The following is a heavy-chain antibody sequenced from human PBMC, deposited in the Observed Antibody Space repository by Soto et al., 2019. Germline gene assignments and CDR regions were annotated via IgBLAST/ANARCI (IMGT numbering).Heavy chain of an antibody. CDR1: GFTFSSYA. CDR3: AKDLRRYFDWPPISPAFDI. J-gene: IGHJ3*02. Sequence: EVQLLESGGGLVQPGGSLRLSCAASGFTFSSYAMSWVRQAPGKGLEWVSAISGSGGSTYYADSVKGRFTISRDNSKNTLYLQMNSLRAEDTAVYYCAKDLRRYFDWPPISPAFDIWGQGTMVTVSS. CDR2: ISGSGGST. D-gene: IGHD3-9*01. V-gene: IGHV3-23*01.